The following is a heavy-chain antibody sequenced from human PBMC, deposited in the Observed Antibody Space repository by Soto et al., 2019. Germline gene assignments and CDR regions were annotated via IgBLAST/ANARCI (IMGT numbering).Heavy chain of an antibody. J-gene: IGHJ4*02. Sequence: SETQSLTNTVSGGSISSYYGSWIRQHPGRGLEWIGYIYYSGSTNYNPSLKSRVTIPVDTSKNQFSLKLSSVTAADTAVYYCARGYWSSGSRIIFAYWGQGTLVPVSS. D-gene: IGHD6-25*01. V-gene: IGHV4-59*12. CDR3: ARGYWSSGSRIIFAY. CDR1: GGSISSYY. CDR2: IYYSGST.